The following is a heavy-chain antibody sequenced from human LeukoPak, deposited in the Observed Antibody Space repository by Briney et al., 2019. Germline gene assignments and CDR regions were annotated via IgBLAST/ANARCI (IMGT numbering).Heavy chain of an antibody. CDR2: FDPEDGET. V-gene: IGHV1-24*01. D-gene: IGHD3-3*01. Sequence: ASVKVSCKVSGYTLTELSMHWVRQAPGKGLEWMGGFDPEDGETIYAQKFQGRVTMTEDTPTDTAYMELSSLRSEDTAVYYCATPTIFGVIHDDDYWGQGTLVTVSS. CDR1: GYTLTELS. J-gene: IGHJ4*02. CDR3: ATPTIFGVIHDDDY.